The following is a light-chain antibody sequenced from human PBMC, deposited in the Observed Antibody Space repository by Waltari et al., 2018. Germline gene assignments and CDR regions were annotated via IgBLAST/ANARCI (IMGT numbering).Light chain of an antibody. V-gene: IGLV2-14*03. Sequence: QSALTQPASVSGSPRQSITIPCTGTGSDIGAFNYFSWYQQHSGKAPRLIIFGVSDRPSGISNRFSGSKSGNTASLTISGLQAEDEADYYCTSFTRAKTWVFGGGTKVTVL. CDR1: GSDIGAFNY. J-gene: IGLJ3*02. CDR3: TSFTRAKTWV. CDR2: GVS.